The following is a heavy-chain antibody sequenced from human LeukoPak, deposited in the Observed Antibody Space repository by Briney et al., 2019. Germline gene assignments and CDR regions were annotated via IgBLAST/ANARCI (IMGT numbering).Heavy chain of an antibody. D-gene: IGHD6-13*01. Sequence: SETLSLTCTVSGGSINTSPYYWGWVRQPPEKGLEWLGSISYSGTAYYNPSLRSRVTVSRDTSKNQFSLNLNSVTAADTAVYYCARVNTIAAARFDPWGQGTLVTVSS. CDR2: ISYSGTA. CDR1: GGSINTSPYY. V-gene: IGHV4-39*07. CDR3: ARVNTIAAARFDP. J-gene: IGHJ5*02.